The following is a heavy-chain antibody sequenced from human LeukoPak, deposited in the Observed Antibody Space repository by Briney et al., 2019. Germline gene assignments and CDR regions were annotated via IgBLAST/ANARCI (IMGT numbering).Heavy chain of an antibody. CDR2: INPNSGGT. CDR3: ARGGFYYYYMDV. J-gene: IGHJ6*03. V-gene: IGHV1-2*02. CDR1: GYTFTGYY. D-gene: IGHD3-16*01. Sequence: ASVTVSCKASGYTFTGYYMHWVRQAPGQGLEWMGWINPNSGGTNFAQKFQGRVTMTRDTSISTAYMELSRLRSDDTAVYYCARGGFYYYYMDVWGKGTTVTVSS.